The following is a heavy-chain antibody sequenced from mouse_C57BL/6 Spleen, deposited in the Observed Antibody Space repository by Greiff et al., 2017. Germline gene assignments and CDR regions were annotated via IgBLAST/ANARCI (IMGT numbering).Heavy chain of an antibody. V-gene: IGHV5-12*01. D-gene: IGHD4-1*01. Sequence: EVKLVESGGGLVQPGGSLKLSCAASGFTFSDYYMYWVRQTPEKRLEWVAYISNGGGSTFYPDTVKGRFTISRDNAKNTLYLQMSRLKSEDTAMYYCARLGREYFDYWGQGTTLTVSS. CDR3: ARLGREYFDY. CDR1: GFTFSDYY. CDR2: ISNGGGST. J-gene: IGHJ2*01.